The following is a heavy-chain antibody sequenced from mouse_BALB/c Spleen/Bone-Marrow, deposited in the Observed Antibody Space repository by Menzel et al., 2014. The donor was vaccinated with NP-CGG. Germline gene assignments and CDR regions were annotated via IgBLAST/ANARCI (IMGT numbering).Heavy chain of an antibody. D-gene: IGHD1-1*01. J-gene: IGHJ4*01. CDR2: IYPGDGDS. CDR1: GYEFSDSW. Sequence: LQESGPELVRPGASVKISCKASGYEFSDSWMNWVKQRPGQGLEWIGRIYPGDGDSIYNGRFKGKATLTSDKFSSTAYMQLGSLTSVDSAVYFCARSLSVVTPMDYWGQGTSVTVSS. CDR3: ARSLSVVTPMDY. V-gene: IGHV1-82*01.